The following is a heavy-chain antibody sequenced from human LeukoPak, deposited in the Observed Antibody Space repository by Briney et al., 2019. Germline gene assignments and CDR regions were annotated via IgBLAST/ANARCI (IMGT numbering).Heavy chain of an antibody. CDR1: GFTFSSYG. V-gene: IGHV3-33*01. CDR3: ARDVAYYYDSSGYYYYYYGMDV. J-gene: IGHJ6*02. D-gene: IGHD3-22*01. CDR2: IWYDGSNN. Sequence: GRSLRLSCAASGFTFSSYGMHWVRQAPGKGLEWVAVIWYDGSNNYYADSVKGRFTISRDNSKNTLYLQMNSLRAEDTAVYYCARDVAYYYDSSGYYYYYYGMDVWGQGTTVTVSS.